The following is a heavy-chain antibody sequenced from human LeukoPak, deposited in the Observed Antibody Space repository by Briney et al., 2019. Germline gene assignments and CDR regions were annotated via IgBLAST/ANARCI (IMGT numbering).Heavy chain of an antibody. D-gene: IGHD2-15*01. CDR1: GFTFSSDD. J-gene: IGHJ4*02. Sequence: AGSLTLSCPVSGFTFSSDDINWDRQPPGKVLEWDSSMTTATSSYIYYADSVKGRFTISRDDAKNSLYLQMDSLRAEDTAVYYCARDYGGPHYFDYWGQGTLVTVSS. CDR2: MTTATSSYI. CDR3: ARDYGGPHYFDY. V-gene: IGHV3-21*01.